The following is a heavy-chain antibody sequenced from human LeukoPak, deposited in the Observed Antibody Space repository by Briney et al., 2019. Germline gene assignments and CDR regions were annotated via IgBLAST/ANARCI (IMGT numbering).Heavy chain of an antibody. J-gene: IGHJ4*02. CDR3: ARQTKIYNYVLFDY. CDR2: IYPGDSDT. V-gene: IGHV5-51*01. D-gene: IGHD3-10*02. CDR1: GYIFTNYW. Sequence: GESLKISCKGSGYIFTNYWIGRVRQMPGKGLEWMGIIYPGDSDTRYSPSFQGQVTISADKSISTAYLQWSSLKASDTAMYYCARQTKIYNYVLFDYWGQGTLVTLSS.